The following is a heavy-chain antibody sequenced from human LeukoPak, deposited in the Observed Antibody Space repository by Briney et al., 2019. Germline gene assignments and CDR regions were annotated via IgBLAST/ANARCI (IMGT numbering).Heavy chain of an antibody. Sequence: GGSLRLSCAASGFTFSDYAMHWVRQAPGKGLEWVALISYDGTNKYYADSVKGRFTISRDNAKKSLYLQMNSLRAEDTALYYCARDTVGATDYWGQGTLVTVSS. V-gene: IGHV3-30-3*01. CDR2: ISYDGTNK. D-gene: IGHD1-26*01. CDR1: GFTFSDYA. CDR3: ARDTVGATDY. J-gene: IGHJ4*02.